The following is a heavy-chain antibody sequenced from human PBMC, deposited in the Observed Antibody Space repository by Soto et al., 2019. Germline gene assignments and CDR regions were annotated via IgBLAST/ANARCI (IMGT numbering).Heavy chain of an antibody. D-gene: IGHD3-9*01. CDR2: INVNSGNT. CDR1: GYTFTSYG. J-gene: IGHJ4*02. Sequence: ASVKVSCKASGYTFTSYGINWVRQAPGQALEWMGWINVNSGNTNYTQKFQGRVTMTRNTSITTAYMELSSLRSDDTAVYYCAKAPALRYFDWLPSLDYWGQGTLVTVSS. V-gene: IGHV1-8*02. CDR3: AKAPALRYFDWLPSLDY.